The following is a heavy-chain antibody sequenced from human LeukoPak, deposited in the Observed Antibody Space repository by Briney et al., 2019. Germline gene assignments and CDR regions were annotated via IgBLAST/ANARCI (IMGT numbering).Heavy chain of an antibody. CDR3: ARAGEGTTVPFDY. CDR2: IWYDGINK. J-gene: IGHJ4*02. Sequence: PGGSLRLSCAASGLTFSSHGMHWVRQAPGKGLEWVAVIWYDGINKYYADSVKGRFTISRDNSKYTLYLQMNSLRAEDTAVYYCARAGEGTTVPFDYWGQGTLVTVSS. CDR1: GLTFSSHG. V-gene: IGHV3-33*01. D-gene: IGHD4-17*01.